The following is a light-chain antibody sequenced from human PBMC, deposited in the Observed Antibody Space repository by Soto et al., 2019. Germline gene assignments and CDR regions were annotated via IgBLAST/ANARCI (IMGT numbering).Light chain of an antibody. CDR2: DVS. CDR1: SSDVGAYNY. CDR3: KSFTTSDTYV. Sequence: QSVLTQPASVSGSPGQSIAISCTGTSSDVGAYNYVSWYLQYPGKAPKLVIFDVSFRPSGVSNRFSGSKSGNTASLTISGLQVEDEADYYCKSFTTSDTYVFGTGTKVTVL. V-gene: IGLV2-14*01. J-gene: IGLJ1*01.